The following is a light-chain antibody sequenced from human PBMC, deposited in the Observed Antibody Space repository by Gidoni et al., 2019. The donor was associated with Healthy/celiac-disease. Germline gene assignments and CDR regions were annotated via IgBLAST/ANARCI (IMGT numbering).Light chain of an antibody. J-gene: IGKJ1*01. CDR2: WAS. V-gene: IGKV4-1*01. CDR1: QSVLYSSNNKNY. CDR3: QQYYRTTWT. Sequence: DIVMTQSPDSLAVSLGERATINCKSSQSVLYSSNNKNYLVWYQQKPGQPPKLLIYWASTRESGVPDRFSGSGSGTDFTLTISSLQAEDVAVYYCQQYYRTTWTFGQGTKVEIK.